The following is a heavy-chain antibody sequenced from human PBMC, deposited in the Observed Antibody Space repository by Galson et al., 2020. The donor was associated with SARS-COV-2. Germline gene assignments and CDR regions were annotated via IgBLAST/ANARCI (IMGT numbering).Heavy chain of an antibody. CDR3: ARHPTVSSWANYYSGMDV. J-gene: IGHJ6*02. Sequence: ETSETLSLTCTVSGGSISGSRYYWGWIRQSPGKGLEWIGSLYYSGSPYYNPSLKSRVSISVDTSKNQFSLKVSSVTATDTAVYYCARHPTVSSWANYYSGMDVWGQGTTVTVSS. D-gene: IGHD6-13*01. V-gene: IGHV4-39*01. CDR2: LYYSGSP. CDR1: GGSISGSRYY.